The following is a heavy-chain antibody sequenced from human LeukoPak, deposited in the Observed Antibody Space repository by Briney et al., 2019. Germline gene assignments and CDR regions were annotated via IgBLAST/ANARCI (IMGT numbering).Heavy chain of an antibody. J-gene: IGHJ4*02. V-gene: IGHV3-33*01. CDR2: IWYDGSNK. CDR1: GFTFSSYG. Sequence: PGGSLRLSCAASGFTFSSYGMHWVRQAPGKGLEWVAVIWYDGSNKYYADSVKGRFTISRDNSKNTLYLQMNSLRAEDTAVYYCARGHEGQEGGYYELDYWGQGTLVTVSS. CDR3: ARGHEGQEGGYYELDY. D-gene: IGHD3-22*01.